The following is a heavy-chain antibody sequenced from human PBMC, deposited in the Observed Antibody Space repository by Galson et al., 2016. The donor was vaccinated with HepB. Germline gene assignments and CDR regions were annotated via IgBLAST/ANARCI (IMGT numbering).Heavy chain of an antibody. CDR2: IRSKANNYAT. D-gene: IGHD2-2*01. CDR1: GFTFRNYG. J-gene: IGHJ4*02. Sequence: SLRLSCAASGFTFRNYGMHWVRQAPGKGLEWVGRIRSKANNYATTYAASVKGRFTISRDDSKNTTYLQMNILKTEDTAVYYCTLLYCISSSCYPVGCRGQGTLVTVSS. V-gene: IGHV3-73*01. CDR3: TLLYCISSSCYPVGC.